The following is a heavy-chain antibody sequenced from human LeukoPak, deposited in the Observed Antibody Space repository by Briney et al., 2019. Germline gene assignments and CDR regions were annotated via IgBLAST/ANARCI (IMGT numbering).Heavy chain of an antibody. CDR3: AKDPPSHGSETA. Sequence: GGSLRLSCAASGFTVSSNYMSWVRQAPGKGLEWVSVIYSGGSTYYADSVKGRFTISRDNSENTLYLQMNSLRAEDTAVYYCAKDPPSHGSETAWGQGTLVTVSS. CDR1: GFTVSSNY. J-gene: IGHJ4*02. CDR2: IYSGGST. D-gene: IGHD3-10*01. V-gene: IGHV3-66*01.